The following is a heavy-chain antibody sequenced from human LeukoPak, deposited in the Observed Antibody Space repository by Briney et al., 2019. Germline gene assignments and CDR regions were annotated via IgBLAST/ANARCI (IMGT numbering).Heavy chain of an antibody. CDR2: TNSNGRTI. V-gene: IGHV3-48*03. Sequence: QTGGSLRLSCAASGFTLSSYAMSWVRQAPGKGLEWVSYTNSNGRTIYYADSVKGRFTISRDNAKNSLYLQMNCLRAEDTAVYYWARDATYFQHWGQGTLVTVSS. CDR3: ARDATYFQH. J-gene: IGHJ1*01. CDR1: GFTLSSYA. D-gene: IGHD2-15*01.